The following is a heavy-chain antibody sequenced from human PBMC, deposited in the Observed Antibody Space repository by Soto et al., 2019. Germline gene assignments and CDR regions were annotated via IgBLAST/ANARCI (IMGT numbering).Heavy chain of an antibody. Sequence: ASVKVSCKASGYTFTSYGISWVVQAPVQVLGWVGWISAYNGNTNYAQKLQGRVTMTTDTSTSTAYMELRSLRSDDTAVYYCARDRYYGSGSYSNYYYYGMDVWGQGTTVTVSS. CDR2: ISAYNGNT. CDR1: GYTFTSYG. V-gene: IGHV1-18*04. CDR3: ARDRYYGSGSYSNYYYYGMDV. J-gene: IGHJ6*02. D-gene: IGHD3-10*01.